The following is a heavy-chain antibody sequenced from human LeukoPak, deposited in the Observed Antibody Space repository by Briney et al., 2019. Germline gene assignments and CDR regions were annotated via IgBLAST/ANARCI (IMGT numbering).Heavy chain of an antibody. J-gene: IGHJ4*02. D-gene: IGHD4-23*01. CDR1: GFTVSSNY. Sequence: GGSLRLSCAASGFTVSSNYMNWVRQAPGKGLEWVSVIYSGGSTYYADSVKGRFTITRDNSKNTLYLQMNSLRAEDTAVYYCARDPTSTVVTPGDYWGQGTLVTVSS. CDR2: IYSGGST. CDR3: ARDPTSTVVTPGDY. V-gene: IGHV3-53*01.